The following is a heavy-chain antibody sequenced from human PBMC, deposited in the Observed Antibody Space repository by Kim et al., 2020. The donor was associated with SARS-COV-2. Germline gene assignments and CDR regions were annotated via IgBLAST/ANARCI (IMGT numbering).Heavy chain of an antibody. Sequence: GGSLRLSCAASGFTFSNAWMSWVRQAPGKGLEWVGRIKSKTDGGTTDYAAPVKGRFTISRDDSKNTLYLQMNSLKTEDTAVYYCTTTYYYGSGSYYTNSNPHWFDPWGQGTLVTVSS. D-gene: IGHD3-10*01. CDR3: TTTYYYGSGSYYTNSNPHWFDP. CDR2: IKSKTDGGTT. CDR1: GFTFSNAW. V-gene: IGHV3-15*01. J-gene: IGHJ5*02.